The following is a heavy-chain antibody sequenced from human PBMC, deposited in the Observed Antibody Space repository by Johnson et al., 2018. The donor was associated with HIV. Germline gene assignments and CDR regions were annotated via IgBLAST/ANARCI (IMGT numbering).Heavy chain of an antibody. V-gene: IGHV3-11*04. CDR1: GFTFDDYG. J-gene: IGHJ3*02. CDR3: ARGGDDAFDI. Sequence: QMLLVESGGGVVRPGGSLRLSCAASGFTFDDYGMSWIRQAPGKGLEWVSYIISSGSTIYYADSVKGRFTISRDNAKNSLYLQMNSLRAEDTAVYYCARGGDDAFDIWGQGTMVTVSS. D-gene: IGHD7-27*01. CDR2: IISSGSTI.